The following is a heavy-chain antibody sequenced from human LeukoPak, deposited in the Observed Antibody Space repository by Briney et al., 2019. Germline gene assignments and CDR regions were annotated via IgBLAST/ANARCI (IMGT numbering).Heavy chain of an antibody. CDR1: GFTFSSYA. CDR2: ISGSGGST. D-gene: IGHD3-3*01. J-gene: IGHJ4*02. V-gene: IGHV3-23*01. CDR3: AKLGGLPDLQWLVSSHFDY. Sequence: GGSLRLSCAASGFTFSSYAMSWVRQAPGKGLEWVSAISGSGGSTYYADSVKGRFTISRDNSKNTLYLQMNSLRAEDTAVYYCAKLGGLPDLQWLVSSHFDYWGQGTLVTVSS.